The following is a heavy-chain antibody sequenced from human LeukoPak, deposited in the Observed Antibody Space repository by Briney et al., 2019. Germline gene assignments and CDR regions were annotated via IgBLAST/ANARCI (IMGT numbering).Heavy chain of an antibody. V-gene: IGHV6-1*01. Sequence: SQTLSLTCAISVDSVSSHFAAWHWIRQSPSRGLEWLGRTYYRSQWYTDYAGSVKSRITINPDTSKNRFSVQLTSVTPEDTAVHYCAREREGFDYWGQGTLVAVSS. CDR1: VDSVSSHFAA. D-gene: IGHD1-26*01. CDR2: TYYRSQWYT. CDR3: AREREGFDY. J-gene: IGHJ4*02.